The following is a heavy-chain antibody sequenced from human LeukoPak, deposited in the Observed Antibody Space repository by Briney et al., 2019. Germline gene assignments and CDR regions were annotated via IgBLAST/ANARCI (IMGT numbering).Heavy chain of an antibody. V-gene: IGHV1-24*01. CDR1: GYTLTELS. Sequence: ASVKVSCKVSGYTLTELSMHWVRQAPGKGLEWMGGFDPEDGETIYAQKFQGRVTMTEDTSTDTAYMELSSLRSEDTAVYYCATGLVLRFLEWLLPPFDYWGQGTLVTVSS. CDR3: ATGLVLRFLEWLLPPFDY. J-gene: IGHJ4*02. CDR2: FDPEDGET. D-gene: IGHD3-3*01.